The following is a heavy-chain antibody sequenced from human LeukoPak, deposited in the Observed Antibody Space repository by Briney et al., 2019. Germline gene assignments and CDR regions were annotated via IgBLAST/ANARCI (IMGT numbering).Heavy chain of an antibody. CDR2: FSSTGDRT. V-gene: IGHV3-23*01. D-gene: IGHD3-22*01. CDR3: ANHFDGSASELWYFDL. Sequence: QSGGSLRLSCAASVFTFSSYPMSWVRQAPGKGLEWVSAFSSTGDRTSHADSVKGRFLISRDNSKNTLYLQMNSLRVEDTAVYYCANHFDGSASELWYFDLWGRGTLVTVSS. J-gene: IGHJ2*01. CDR1: VFTFSSYP.